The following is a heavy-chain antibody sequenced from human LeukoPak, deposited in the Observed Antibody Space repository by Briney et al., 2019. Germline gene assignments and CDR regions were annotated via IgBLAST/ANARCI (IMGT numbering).Heavy chain of an antibody. V-gene: IGHV3-11*01. CDR2: ISSSGSTI. Sequence: GGSLRLSCAASGFTFSDYYMSWIRQAPGKGLEWVSYISSSGSTIYYADSVKGRFTISRDNAKNSLHLQMNSLRAEDTAVYYCARRSGSSSTPFDYWGQGTLVTVSS. CDR1: GFTFSDYY. CDR3: ARRSGSSSTPFDY. D-gene: IGHD1-26*01. J-gene: IGHJ4*02.